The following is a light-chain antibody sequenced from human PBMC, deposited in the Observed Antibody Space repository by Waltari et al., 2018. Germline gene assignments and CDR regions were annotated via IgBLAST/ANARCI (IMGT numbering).Light chain of an antibody. CDR1: QNVNTN. V-gene: IGKV3-15*01. CDR3: QQYNKWPPIS. Sequence: EILLTQSPATLSVSPGERATLSCRASQNVNTNVAWYQQKPGQAPRLLNYGASTRHTGIPDRFTGSGSGTDFTLTIDTLQSEDFAVYYCQQYNKWPPISFGQGTRLEIK. CDR2: GAS. J-gene: IGKJ5*01.